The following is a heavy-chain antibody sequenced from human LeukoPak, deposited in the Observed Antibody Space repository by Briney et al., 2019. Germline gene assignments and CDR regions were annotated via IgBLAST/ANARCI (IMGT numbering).Heavy chain of an antibody. CDR2: ISGSGGST. D-gene: IGHD2-21*02. CDR1: GFTFSSYA. V-gene: IGHV3-23*01. J-gene: IGHJ4*02. CDR3: AKDGGVVVTNFDY. Sequence: GGSLRLSCAASGFTFSSYAMSWVRQAPGKGLEWVSAISGSGGSTYYAESVKGRFSISRDNSKNTLYLQMNSLRAEDTAVYYCAKDGGVVVTNFDYWGQGTLVTVSS.